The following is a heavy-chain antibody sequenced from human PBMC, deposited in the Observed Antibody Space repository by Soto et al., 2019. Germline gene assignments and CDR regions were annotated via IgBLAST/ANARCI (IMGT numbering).Heavy chain of an antibody. D-gene: IGHD3-16*01. V-gene: IGHV1-8*01. CDR3: ARGRFRRTWFDP. CDR1: GYTFTNYD. Sequence: QVQLVQSGAEVKKPGASVKVSCKASGYTFTNYDIHWVRQATGQGLEWMGWMNPDSGNTGQSKQFQGRVTMTRDTSRSTAYMEMRSLTSEDTAVYYCARGRFRRTWFDPWGQGTLVTVSS. CDR2: MNPDSGNT. J-gene: IGHJ5*02.